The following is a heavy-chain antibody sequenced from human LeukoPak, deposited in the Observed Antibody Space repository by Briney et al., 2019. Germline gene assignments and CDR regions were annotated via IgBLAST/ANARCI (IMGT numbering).Heavy chain of an antibody. CDR2: MNHSGST. J-gene: IGHJ6*03. CDR3: ARGPSGYYMDV. V-gene: IGHV4-34*01. Sequence: SETLSLTCAVYGGSFSGYYWSWIRQPPGKGLEWIGEMNHSGSTNYNPSLKSRVTISVDTSKNQFSLKLSSVTAADTAVYYCARGPSGYYMDVWGKGTTVTVSS. CDR1: GGSFSGYY. D-gene: IGHD3-10*01.